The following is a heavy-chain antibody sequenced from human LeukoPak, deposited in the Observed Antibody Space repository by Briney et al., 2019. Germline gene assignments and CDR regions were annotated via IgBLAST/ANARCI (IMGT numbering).Heavy chain of an antibody. CDR3: THPAYYYNVDV. V-gene: IGHV3-73*01. CDR2: IKTKADNYTT. CDR1: GLTFSVSA. Sequence: PGGSLRLSCSASGLTFSVSAIHWVRQASGKGLEWVGRIKTKADNYTTAYAASVKASFTISRDDSTNTAYLQMNSLKTEDTAVYYCTHPAYYYNVDVWGKGTTVTVSS. D-gene: IGHD6-25*01. J-gene: IGHJ6*04.